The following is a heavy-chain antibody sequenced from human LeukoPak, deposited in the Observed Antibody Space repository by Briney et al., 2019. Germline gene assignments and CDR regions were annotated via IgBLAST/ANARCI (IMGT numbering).Heavy chain of an antibody. J-gene: IGHJ5*02. Sequence: SETLSLTCTVSGGSISSAGYYWSWIRQPPGKGLEWIGYIYYSGSTNYNPSLKSRVTISVDTSKNQFSLKLSSVTAADTAVYYCARHGGYSSSSWNNWFDPWGQGTLVTVSS. D-gene: IGHD6-13*01. V-gene: IGHV4-61*08. CDR1: GGSISSAGYY. CDR3: ARHGGYSSSSWNNWFDP. CDR2: IYYSGST.